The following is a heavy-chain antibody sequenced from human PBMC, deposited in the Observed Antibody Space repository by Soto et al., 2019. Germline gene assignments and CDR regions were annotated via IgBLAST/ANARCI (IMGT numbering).Heavy chain of an antibody. CDR1: GFTFSSYA. D-gene: IGHD6-19*01. CDR2: ISGSGGST. V-gene: IGHV3-23*01. Sequence: VQLLESGGGLVQPGGSLRLSCAASGFTFSSYAMSWVRQAPGKGLEWVSAISGSGGSTYYADSVKGRFTISRDNSKNTLYLQMNSLRAEDTAVYYCAKERSPYSSGRVGYFDYWGQGTLVTVSS. J-gene: IGHJ4*02. CDR3: AKERSPYSSGRVGYFDY.